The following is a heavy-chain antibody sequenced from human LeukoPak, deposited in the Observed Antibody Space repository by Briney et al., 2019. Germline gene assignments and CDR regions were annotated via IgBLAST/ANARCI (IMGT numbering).Heavy chain of an antibody. Sequence: GASVKVSCKASGYTFTSYGISWVRQAPGQGLEWMGWISAYNGNTNYAQKLQGRVTMTRDTSTSTVYMELSSLRSEDTAVYYCARDGERITIFGVVIDYYYMDVWGKGTTVTVSS. CDR3: ARDGERITIFGVVIDYYYMDV. V-gene: IGHV1-18*01. J-gene: IGHJ6*03. CDR2: ISAYNGNT. CDR1: GYTFTSYG. D-gene: IGHD3-3*01.